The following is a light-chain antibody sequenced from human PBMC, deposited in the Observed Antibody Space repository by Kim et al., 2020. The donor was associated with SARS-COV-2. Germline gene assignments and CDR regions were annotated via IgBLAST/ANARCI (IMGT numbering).Light chain of an antibody. Sequence: RHTSAPACPGNNNHVGNQGAAWLHQHRRHPPPLLSYGKNNRPSGISERLSASWSGNTASLTINGLQREHEAVYYCSAWDSSLSAWGFGGGTKLTV. J-gene: IGLJ3*02. CDR2: GKN. CDR1: NNHVGNQG. CDR3: SAWDSSLSAWG. V-gene: IGLV10-54*01.